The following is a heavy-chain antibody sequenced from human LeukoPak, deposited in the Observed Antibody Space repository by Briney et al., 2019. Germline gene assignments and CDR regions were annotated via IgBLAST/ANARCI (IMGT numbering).Heavy chain of an antibody. CDR2: INHSGST. D-gene: IGHD3-22*01. CDR3: ARERTTYYYDSSGYYYTALADY. Sequence: SETLSLTCAVYGGSFSGYYWSWIRQPPGKGLEWIGEINHSGSTNYNPSLKSRVTISVDTSKNQFSLKLSSVTAADTAVYYCARERTTYYYDSSGYYYTALADYWGQGTLVTVSS. J-gene: IGHJ4*02. CDR1: GGSFSGYY. V-gene: IGHV4-34*01.